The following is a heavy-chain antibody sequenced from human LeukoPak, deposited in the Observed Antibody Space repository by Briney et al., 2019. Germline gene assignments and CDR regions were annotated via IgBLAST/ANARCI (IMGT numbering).Heavy chain of an antibody. Sequence: PGGSLRLSCAASGFTFSDYYMSWSRQAPGKGLEWVSYISSSSYTNYADSVKGRFTISRDNAKNSLYLQMNSLRAADTAVYYCARVTYYYDSSGPLFDYWGQGTLVTVSS. D-gene: IGHD3-22*01. CDR2: ISSSSYT. V-gene: IGHV3-11*05. CDR1: GFTFSDYY. J-gene: IGHJ4*02. CDR3: ARVTYYYDSSGPLFDY.